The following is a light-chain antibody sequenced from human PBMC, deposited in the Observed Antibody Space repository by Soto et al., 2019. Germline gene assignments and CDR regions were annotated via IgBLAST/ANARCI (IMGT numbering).Light chain of an antibody. J-gene: IGLJ3*02. CDR3: CSYAGSSTLV. CDR1: SSDVGSYNV. Sequence: QSALTQPASVSGSPGQSITISCTGTSSDVGSYNVVSWYQHHPGKAPKLMIYEDSKRPSGVSNRFSGSKSGNTASLTISGLQAEDEADYYCCSYAGSSTLVFGGGTKLTVL. CDR2: EDS. V-gene: IGLV2-23*01.